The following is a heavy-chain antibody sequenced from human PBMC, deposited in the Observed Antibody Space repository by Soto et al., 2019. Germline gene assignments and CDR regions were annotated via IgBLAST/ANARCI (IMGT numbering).Heavy chain of an antibody. V-gene: IGHV1-69*02. CDR2: IIPILGIA. Sequence: SVKVSCKASGGTFSSYTMSWVRQAPGQGLEWMGRIIPILGIANYAQKFQGRVTITADKSTSTAYMELSSLRSEDTAVYYCARVPRLVGAEYDYWGQGTLVTVSS. CDR3: ARVPRLVGAEYDY. D-gene: IGHD1-26*01. CDR1: GGTFSSYT. J-gene: IGHJ4*02.